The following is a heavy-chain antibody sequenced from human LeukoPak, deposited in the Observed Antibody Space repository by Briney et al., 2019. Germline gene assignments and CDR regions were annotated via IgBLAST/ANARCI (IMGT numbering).Heavy chain of an antibody. CDR1: ERTFSSYV. Sequence: ASVKASCKASERTFSSYVIRWVRQAPGQGLEWMGWINPNSGGINYAQKVQGRVTIARDTSINTAYMEVSRLTSDDTDVYYCARGHPETLRFLEWNSPLDYWGQGTLVT. J-gene: IGHJ4*02. CDR2: INPNSGGI. D-gene: IGHD3-3*01. V-gene: IGHV1-2*02. CDR3: ARGHPETLRFLEWNSPLDY.